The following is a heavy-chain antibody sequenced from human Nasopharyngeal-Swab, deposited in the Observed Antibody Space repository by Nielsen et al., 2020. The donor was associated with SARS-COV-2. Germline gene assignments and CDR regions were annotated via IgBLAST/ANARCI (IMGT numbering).Heavy chain of an antibody. Sequence: GESLKISCAASGFTVSSNYMSWVRQAPGKGLKWVSVIYSGGSTYYADSVKGRFTISRDNSKNTLYLQMNSLRAEDTAVYYCARGGGDDYVWGSYNYYFDYWGQGTLVTVSS. CDR3: ARGGGDDYVWGSYNYYFDY. CDR1: GFTVSSNY. CDR2: IYSGGST. J-gene: IGHJ4*02. V-gene: IGHV3-53*01. D-gene: IGHD3-16*01.